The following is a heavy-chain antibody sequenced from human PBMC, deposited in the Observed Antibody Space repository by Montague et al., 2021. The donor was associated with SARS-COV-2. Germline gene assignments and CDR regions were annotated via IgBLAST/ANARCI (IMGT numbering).Heavy chain of an antibody. CDR3: ARRNYGGVKYYYYGMDV. Sequence: SLRLSCAASGFTFTNYWLSWLRQAPGKGPEWVANINQGGTEIHYLDSVNGRFTISRDNAKNSLYLQMNSLRAEDTAVYYCARRNYGGVKYYYYGMDVWGQGTTVTVSS. J-gene: IGHJ6*02. D-gene: IGHD4-23*01. CDR2: INQGGTEI. CDR1: GFTFTNYW. V-gene: IGHV3-7*01.